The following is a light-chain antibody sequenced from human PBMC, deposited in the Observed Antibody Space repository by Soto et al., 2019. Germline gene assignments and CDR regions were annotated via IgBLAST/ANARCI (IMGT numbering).Light chain of an antibody. CDR1: SGSVSTSYY. V-gene: IGLV8-61*01. CDR2: STN. CDR3: LLYMGSGIAV. Sequence: QTVVTQEPSFSVSPGRTVTLTCGLSSGSVSTSYYPSWYQQTPGQAPRTLIYSTNTRSSGVPDRFSGSILGNKAALTITGAHADDESYYYCLLYMGSGIAVFGGGTKLTVL. J-gene: IGLJ2*01.